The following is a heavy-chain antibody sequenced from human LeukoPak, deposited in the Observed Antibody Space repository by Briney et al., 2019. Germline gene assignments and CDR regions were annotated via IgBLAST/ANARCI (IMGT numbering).Heavy chain of an antibody. Sequence: SETLSLTCTVSGGSISSGDYYWSWIRQPPGKGLEWIGYIYYSGSTYYNPSLKSRVTISVDTSKNQFSLKLSSVTAADTAVYYCARVGMYYYDSSEVYWGQGTLVTVSS. CDR1: GGSISSGDYY. V-gene: IGHV4-30-4*01. CDR3: ARVGMYYYDSSEVY. CDR2: IYYSGST. D-gene: IGHD3-22*01. J-gene: IGHJ4*02.